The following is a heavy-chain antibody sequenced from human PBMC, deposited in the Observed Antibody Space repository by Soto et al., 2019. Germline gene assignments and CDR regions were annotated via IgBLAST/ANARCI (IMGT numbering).Heavy chain of an antibody. CDR1: GFTFSDYY. CDR2: ISSSGSTI. Sequence: GGSLRLSCAASGFTFSDYYMSWIRQAPGKGLEWVSCISSSGSTIYYADSVKGRFTISRDNAKNSLYLQMNSLRAEDTAVYYCARWYCSGGSCYQGADYWGQGTLVTVSS. V-gene: IGHV3-11*01. D-gene: IGHD2-15*01. J-gene: IGHJ4*02. CDR3: ARWYCSGGSCYQGADY.